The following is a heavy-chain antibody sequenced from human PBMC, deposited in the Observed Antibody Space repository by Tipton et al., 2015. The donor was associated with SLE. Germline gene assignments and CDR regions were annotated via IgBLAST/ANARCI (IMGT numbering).Heavy chain of an antibody. CDR1: GGSISSYY. V-gene: IGHV4-4*07. D-gene: IGHD1-26*01. CDR3: ARHFSGSYSFDY. CDR2: IYTNENT. Sequence: TLSLTCTVSGGSISSYYWSWIRQPAGGGLEWIGRIYTNENTNYNPSLKSRVTISVDTSKNQFSLKLSSVTAADTALYYCARHFSGSYSFDYWGQGKLVTVSS. J-gene: IGHJ4*02.